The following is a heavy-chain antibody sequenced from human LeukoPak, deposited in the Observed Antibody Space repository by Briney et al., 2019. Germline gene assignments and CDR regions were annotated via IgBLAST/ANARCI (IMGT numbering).Heavy chain of an antibody. CDR3: ARFMWFGESLDAFDI. J-gene: IGHJ3*02. V-gene: IGHV4-59*01. D-gene: IGHD3-10*01. CDR2: IYYSGST. CDR1: GGSISSYY. Sequence: SETLSLTCTVSGGSISSYYCSWIRQPPGKGLEWIGYIYYSGSTNYNPSLKSRVTISVDTSKNQFSLKLSSVTAADTAVCYCARFMWFGESLDAFDIWGQGTMVTVSS.